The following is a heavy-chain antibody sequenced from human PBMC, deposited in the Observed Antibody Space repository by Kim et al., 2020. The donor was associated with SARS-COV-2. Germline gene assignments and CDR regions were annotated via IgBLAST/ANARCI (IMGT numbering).Heavy chain of an antibody. D-gene: IGHD3-10*01. J-gene: IGHJ4*02. CDR2: IRRRVNGATT. Sequence: GGSLRLSCAASGFTFREYSMAWFRQAPGKGLEWVGFIRRRVNGATTEYAASVKGRFSISRDDSKSILYLQMNSLKTEDTAVYYCTRESGAFTLVRGDVDSWGQGTLVTVSS. CDR1: GFTFREYS. V-gene: IGHV3-49*03. CDR3: TRESGAFTLVRGDVDS.